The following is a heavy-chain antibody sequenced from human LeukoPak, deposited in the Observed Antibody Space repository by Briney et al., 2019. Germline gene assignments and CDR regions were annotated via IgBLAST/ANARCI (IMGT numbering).Heavy chain of an antibody. Sequence: GGSLRLSCAASGFTFSSYGMHWVRQAPGKGLEWVAFIRYDGSNKYYADSVKGRFTISRDNSKNTLYLQMNSLRAEDTAVYYCAKGPGVVDEVAFDIWGQGTMVTVSS. CDR3: AKGPGVVDEVAFDI. CDR2: IRYDGSNK. D-gene: IGHD2-15*01. V-gene: IGHV3-30*02. CDR1: GFTFSSYG. J-gene: IGHJ3*02.